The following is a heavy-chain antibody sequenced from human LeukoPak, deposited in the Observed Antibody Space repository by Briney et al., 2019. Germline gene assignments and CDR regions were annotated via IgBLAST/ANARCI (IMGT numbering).Heavy chain of an antibody. Sequence: SETLSLTCTVSGGSISSSSYYWGWIRQPPGKGLEWIGSIYYSGSTYYNPSLKSRVTISVDTSKNQFSLKLSSVTAADTAVYYCARHAGDIVVVPAAILYFDYWGQGTLATVSS. CDR2: IYYSGST. CDR3: ARHAGDIVVVPAAILYFDY. J-gene: IGHJ4*02. CDR1: GGSISSSSYY. D-gene: IGHD2-2*02. V-gene: IGHV4-39*01.